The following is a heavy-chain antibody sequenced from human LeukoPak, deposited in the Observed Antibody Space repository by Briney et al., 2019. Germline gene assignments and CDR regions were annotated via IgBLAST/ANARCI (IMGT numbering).Heavy chain of an antibody. J-gene: IGHJ4*02. Sequence: ASVKVSCKASGSTFTSYYMHWVRQAPGQGLEWMGRINPNSGGTNYAQKFQGRVTMTRDTSISTAYMELSRLRSDDTAVYYCARDRSSGWYEHPFDYWGQGTLVTVSS. CDR3: ARDRSSGWYEHPFDY. V-gene: IGHV1-2*06. CDR1: GSTFTSYY. D-gene: IGHD6-19*01. CDR2: INPNSGGT.